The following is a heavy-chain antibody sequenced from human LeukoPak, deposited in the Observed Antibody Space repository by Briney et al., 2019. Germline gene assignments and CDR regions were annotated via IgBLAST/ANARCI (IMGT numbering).Heavy chain of an antibody. D-gene: IGHD2-2*01. J-gene: IGHJ3*02. V-gene: IGHV3-23*01. CDR3: AKVLLVGYHPRDAFDI. CDR2: ISGSGGST. CDR1: GSTFSNYA. Sequence: GGSLRLSCAASGSTFSNYAMSWVRQAPGKGLEWVSAISGSGGSTYYADSVKGRFAISRDNSKNTLYLQMNSLRAEDTAVYYCAKVLLVGYHPRDAFDIWGQGTMVTVSS.